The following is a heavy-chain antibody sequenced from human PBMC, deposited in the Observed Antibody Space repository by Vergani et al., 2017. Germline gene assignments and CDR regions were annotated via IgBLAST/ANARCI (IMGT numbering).Heavy chain of an antibody. V-gene: IGHV1-8*01. CDR2: MNPNSGNT. J-gene: IGHJ6*03. Sequence: QVQLVQSGAEVKKPGASVKVSCKASGYTFTSYDINWVRQATGQGLEWMGWMNPNSGNTGYAQKFQGRVTMTRNTSISTAYMELSRLRSDDTAVYYCARGVYYYYYMDVWGKGTTVTVSS. CDR1: GYTFTSYD. CDR3: ARGVYYYYYMDV.